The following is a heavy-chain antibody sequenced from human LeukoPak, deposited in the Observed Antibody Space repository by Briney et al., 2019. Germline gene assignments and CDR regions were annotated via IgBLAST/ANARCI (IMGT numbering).Heavy chain of an antibody. J-gene: IGHJ4*02. Sequence: PSETLSLTCTVSGGSISSGDYYWSWIRQPPGKGLEWIGYIYYSGSTYYNPSLKSRVTISVDTSKNQFSLKLSSVTAADTAVYYCARVLRHFDWSPLFDYWGQGTLVTVSS. CDR3: ARVLRHFDWSPLFDY. CDR2: IYYSGST. CDR1: GGSISSGDYY. D-gene: IGHD3-9*01. V-gene: IGHV4-30-4*01.